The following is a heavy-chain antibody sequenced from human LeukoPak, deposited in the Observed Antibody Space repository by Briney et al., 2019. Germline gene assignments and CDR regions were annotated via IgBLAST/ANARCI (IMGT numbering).Heavy chain of an antibody. CDR3: ARAIAVAGLAWFDP. CDR1: GGSISSYY. CDR2: FYISGST. V-gene: IGHV4-4*07. J-gene: IGHJ5*02. D-gene: IGHD6-19*01. Sequence: SETLSLTCTVSGGSISSYYWSWIRQPAGKGLEWIGRFYISGSTNYNPSLKSRVTISVDTSKNQFSLKLSSVTAADTAVYYCARAIAVAGLAWFDPWGQGTLVTVSS.